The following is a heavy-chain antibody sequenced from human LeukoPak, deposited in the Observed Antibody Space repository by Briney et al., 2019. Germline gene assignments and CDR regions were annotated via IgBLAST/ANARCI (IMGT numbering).Heavy chain of an antibody. CDR2: IKPDGSDK. Sequence: PGGSLRLSCAASGFTFSSSWVTWVRQAPGKGLEWVAHIKPDGSDKSYVASVKGRFTISRDNAKNSLYLQMNSLRAEDTAVYYCASQRITMIVVVIFDAFDIWGQGTMVTVPS. J-gene: IGHJ3*02. CDR3: ASQRITMIVVVIFDAFDI. D-gene: IGHD3-22*01. V-gene: IGHV3-7*05. CDR1: GFTFSSSW.